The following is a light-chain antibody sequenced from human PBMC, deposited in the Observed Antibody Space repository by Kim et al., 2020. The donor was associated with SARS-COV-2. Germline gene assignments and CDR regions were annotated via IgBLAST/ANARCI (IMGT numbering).Light chain of an antibody. V-gene: IGLV2-14*01. CDR3: TSYTNSNDWV. Sequence: QSVVTQPASVSGSPAQSITISCTGTSSDVGGYNYVSWYQQHPGNAPKLMIYGVSKRPSGISNRFSGSKSGNTASLTISGLQAEDEADYYCTSYTNSNDWVFGGGTQLTVL. CDR1: SSDVGGYNY. CDR2: GVS. J-gene: IGLJ3*02.